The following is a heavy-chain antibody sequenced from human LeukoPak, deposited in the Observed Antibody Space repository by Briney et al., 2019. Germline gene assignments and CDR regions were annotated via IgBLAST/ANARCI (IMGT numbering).Heavy chain of an antibody. CDR3: ARGYYCGSGSYPFDY. Sequence: GGSLRLSCAASGFTFSSYSMDWVRQAPGKGLEWVSSISSSSSYIYYADSVKGRFTISRDNAKNSLYLQMNSLRAEDTAVYYCARGYYCGSGSYPFDYWGQGTLVTVSS. J-gene: IGHJ4*02. CDR2: ISSSSSYI. D-gene: IGHD3-10*01. CDR1: GFTFSSYS. V-gene: IGHV3-21*01.